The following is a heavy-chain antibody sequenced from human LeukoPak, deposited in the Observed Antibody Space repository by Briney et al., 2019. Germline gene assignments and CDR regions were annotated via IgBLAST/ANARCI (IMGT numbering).Heavy chain of an antibody. CDR1: GGSISSYY. CDR3: ARLYCSSTSCLHFDC. D-gene: IGHD2-2*01. CDR2: IYYSGST. V-gene: IGHV4-59*08. J-gene: IGHJ4*02. Sequence: SETLSLTCTVSGGSISSYYWSWIRQPPGKGLEWIGYIYYSGSTNYNPSLKSRVTISVDTSKNQFSLKLSSVTAADTAVYYCARLYCSSTSCLHFDCWGQRTLVTASS.